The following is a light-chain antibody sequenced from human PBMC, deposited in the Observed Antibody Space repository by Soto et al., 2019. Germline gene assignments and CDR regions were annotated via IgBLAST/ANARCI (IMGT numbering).Light chain of an antibody. CDR2: AVS. J-gene: IGKJ1*01. CDR3: QQYNNWPQT. CDR1: QSVSSN. V-gene: IGKV3-15*01. Sequence: EILMTQSPATLSVSPGERATLSCRVSQSVSSNLAWYQQKPGQAPRLLIYAVSTRATGIPARFSGSGSGTEFTLTINSLQSEDFAFYYCQQYNNWPQTFGQGTKVDIK.